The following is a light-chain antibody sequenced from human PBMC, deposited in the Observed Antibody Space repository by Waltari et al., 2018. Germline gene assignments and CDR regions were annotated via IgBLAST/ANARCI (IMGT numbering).Light chain of an antibody. CDR2: KAS. V-gene: IGKV1-5*03. CDR3: QQYNSYSLWT. CDR1: PSVNSW. Sequence: DIQMTQSPSTLSASIGDRVTIPCRASPSVNSWLAWYQQKPGKAPKLLIYKASNLDSGVPSRFSGGGSGTEFTLTISSLQPDDFATYYCQQYNSYSLWTFGQGTKVEIK. J-gene: IGKJ1*01.